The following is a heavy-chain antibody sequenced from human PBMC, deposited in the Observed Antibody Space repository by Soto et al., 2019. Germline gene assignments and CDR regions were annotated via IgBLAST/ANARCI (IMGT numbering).Heavy chain of an antibody. D-gene: IGHD1-1*01. CDR2: ISGSGRST. Sequence: EVQVLESGGGLVQPGGSLRLSCAASGFTFNTFGMNWVRQAPGKGLEWVSAISGSGRSTYYADSVKGRFTISRDNSKNMVYLQMNSLRVDDTAVYYCAKDQDTFFRPEVGTDFWGQGTLVTVSS. V-gene: IGHV3-23*01. CDR1: GFTFNTFG. J-gene: IGHJ4*02. CDR3: AKDQDTFFRPEVGTDF.